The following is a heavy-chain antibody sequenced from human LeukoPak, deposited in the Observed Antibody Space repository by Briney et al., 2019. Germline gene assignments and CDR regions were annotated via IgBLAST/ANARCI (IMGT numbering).Heavy chain of an antibody. CDR1: GGSISSDY. CDR3: ARGLLYCSSTSCYGYYYYYGMDV. CDR2: IYTSGST. V-gene: IGHV4-4*07. J-gene: IGHJ6*02. Sequence: PSETLSLTCTVSGGSISSDYWSWIRQPAGKGLEWIGRIYTSGSTNYNPSLKSRVTMSVDTSKNQFSLKLSSVTAADTAVYYCARGLLYCSSTSCYGYYYYYGMDVWGQGTTVTVSS. D-gene: IGHD2-2*01.